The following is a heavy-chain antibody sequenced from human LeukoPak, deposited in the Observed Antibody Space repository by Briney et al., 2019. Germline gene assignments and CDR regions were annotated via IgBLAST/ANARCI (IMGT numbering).Heavy chain of an antibody. CDR1: GYTFTDYY. CDR3: ASGRDSSGYYRNEYFQH. Sequence: ASVKVSCKASGYTFTDYYMHWVRQAPGQGLEWMGWINPNSAGTKYAQKFQGRVTMTRDTSISTAYMELSRLRSDDTAVYYCASGRDSSGYYRNEYFQHWGQGTLVTVSS. V-gene: IGHV1-2*02. D-gene: IGHD3-22*01. CDR2: INPNSAGT. J-gene: IGHJ1*01.